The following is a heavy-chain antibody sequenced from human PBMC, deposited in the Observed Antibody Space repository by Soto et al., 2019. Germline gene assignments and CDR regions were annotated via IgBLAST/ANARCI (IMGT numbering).Heavy chain of an antibody. CDR2: LFSNDEK. CDR3: ARTTEEDYFWSGYHQPLFDY. D-gene: IGHD3-3*01. V-gene: IGHV2-26*01. J-gene: IGHJ4*02. Sequence: QVTLKESGPVLVKPTETLTLTCTVYGFSLSNARMGVSWIRQPPGKALEWLAHLFSNDEKSDSTSLNSRLTISKATSKSQVVLTLTTMDAVDTATYCCARTTEEDYFWSGYHQPLFDYWGQGTLVTVSS. CDR1: GFSLSNARMG.